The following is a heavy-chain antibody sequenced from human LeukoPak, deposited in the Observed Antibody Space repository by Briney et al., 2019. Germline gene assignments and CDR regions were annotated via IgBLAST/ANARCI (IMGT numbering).Heavy chain of an antibody. CDR3: ARGYSSGRIDS. D-gene: IGHD6-19*01. J-gene: IGHJ4*02. V-gene: IGHV4-59*01. Sequence: PSETLSLTCTVSGGSISNYYWSWIRQPPGKGLKWIAYIYYTGSTNYNPSLKSRVTISVDTSKNQFSLKLSSVTAADTAVYHCARGYSSGRIDSWGQGTLVTVSS. CDR2: IYYTGST. CDR1: GGSISNYY.